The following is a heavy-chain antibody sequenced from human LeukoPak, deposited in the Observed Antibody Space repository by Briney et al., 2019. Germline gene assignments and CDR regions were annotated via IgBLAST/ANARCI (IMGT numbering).Heavy chain of an antibody. CDR2: IWYDGSNK. D-gene: IGHD5-12*01. CDR1: GFTFSSYG. CDR3: ARSRRVGTSPFYGTDV. J-gene: IGHJ6*02. Sequence: GGSLRLSCAASGFTFSSYGMHWVRQAPGKGLEWVAVIWYDGSNKYYADSVKGRFTISRDNSKNTLYLQMNSLRAEDTAVYYCARSRRVGTSPFYGTDVWGQGTTVTVSS. V-gene: IGHV3-33*01.